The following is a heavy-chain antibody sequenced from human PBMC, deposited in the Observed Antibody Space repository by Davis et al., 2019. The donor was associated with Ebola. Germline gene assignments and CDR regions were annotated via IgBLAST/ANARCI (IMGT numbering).Heavy chain of an antibody. CDR1: GYTFTSYD. J-gene: IGHJ6*02. CDR3: ARTKPAGRYCSSTSCSQYYYGMDV. Sequence: AASVEVSCKASGYTFTSYDINWVRQATGQGLEWMGWMNPNSGNTGYAQKFQGRVTMTRNTSISTAYMELSSLRSEDTAVYYCARTKPAGRYCSSTSCSQYYYGMDVWGQGTTVTVSS. V-gene: IGHV1-8*01. D-gene: IGHD2-2*01. CDR2: MNPNSGNT.